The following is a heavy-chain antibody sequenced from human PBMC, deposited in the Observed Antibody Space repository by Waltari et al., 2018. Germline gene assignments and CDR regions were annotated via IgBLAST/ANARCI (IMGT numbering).Heavy chain of an antibody. V-gene: IGHV4-34*01. CDR2: INHSGST. CDR3: ARFGVTAPYWYFDL. Sequence: QVQLQQWGAGLLKPSETLSLTCAVYGGSFSGYYWSWIRQPPGKGLEWIGEINHSGSTNYNPSLKSRVTISVDTSKNQFSLKLSSVTAADTAVYYCARFGVTAPYWYFDLWGQGTTVTVSS. D-gene: IGHD2-21*02. CDR1: GGSFSGYY. J-gene: IGHJ6*02.